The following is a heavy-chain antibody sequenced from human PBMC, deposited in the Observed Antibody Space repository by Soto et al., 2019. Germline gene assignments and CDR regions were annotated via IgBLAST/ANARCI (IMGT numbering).Heavy chain of an antibody. Sequence: QVQLVESGGGLVKPGGSLRLSCAASGFTFSDYYMSWIRQAPGKGLEWGSYFSSSSSYTNYADSVKGRFTISRDNAKNSLYLQMNSLRAEDTAVYYCAREIASLTGSTSFADWCQGTLVTVS. D-gene: IGHD3-9*01. V-gene: IGHV3-11*06. J-gene: IGHJ4*02. CDR2: FSSSSSYT. CDR3: AREIASLTGSTSFAD. CDR1: GFTFSDYY.